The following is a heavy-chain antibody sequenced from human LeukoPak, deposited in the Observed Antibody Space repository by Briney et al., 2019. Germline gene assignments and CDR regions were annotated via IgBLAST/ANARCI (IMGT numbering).Heavy chain of an antibody. J-gene: IGHJ4*02. D-gene: IGHD5-24*01. Sequence: PGGSLRLSCAASGFTVSSNYMSWVRQAPGKGLEWVSLISGDGGSTYYADSVKGRFTISRDNSKNSLYLQINSLRTEDTALYYCAKMVEMDTINYWGQGTLVTVSS. V-gene: IGHV3-43*02. CDR1: GFTVSSNY. CDR2: ISGDGGST. CDR3: AKMVEMDTINY.